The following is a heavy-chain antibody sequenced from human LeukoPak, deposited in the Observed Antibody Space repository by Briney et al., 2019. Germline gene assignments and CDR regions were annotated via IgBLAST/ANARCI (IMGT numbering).Heavy chain of an antibody. Sequence: GGAPRISCAGSWFTFIVYCMSWVRPAPREGLGGVSVIYSGGSTYYADSVKGRFTISRDNSKNTLYLQMNSLRAEDTAVYYCARDHTAAAGSFDYWGQGTLVAVSS. J-gene: IGHJ4*02. V-gene: IGHV3-66*01. CDR1: WFTFIVYC. CDR2: IYSGGST. CDR3: ARDHTAAAGSFDY. D-gene: IGHD6-13*01.